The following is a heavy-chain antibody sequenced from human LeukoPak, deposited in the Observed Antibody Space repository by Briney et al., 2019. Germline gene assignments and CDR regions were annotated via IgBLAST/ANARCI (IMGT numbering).Heavy chain of an antibody. CDR3: ARHATYGDCDY. D-gene: IGHD4-17*01. V-gene: IGHV1-18*01. J-gene: IGHJ4*02. CDR1: GYTFNSYG. CDR2: IHTYNGHT. Sequence: ASVKVSCKSSGYTFNSYGITWVRQAPGQGLEWMGWIHTYNGHTNYAQKLQGRVTMTTDTSTSTAYMELRSLRSDDTAVYYCARHATYGDCDYWGQGTLVTVSS.